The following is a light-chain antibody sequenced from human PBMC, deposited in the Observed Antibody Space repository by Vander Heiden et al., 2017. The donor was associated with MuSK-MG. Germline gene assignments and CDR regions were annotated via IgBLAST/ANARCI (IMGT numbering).Light chain of an antibody. CDR3: STWDDSVNEVV. V-gene: IGLV1-36*01. CDR2: FDD. CDR1: TSNIGDNV. J-gene: IGLJ2*01. Sequence: QSVLTQPPSVSGVPGQRVTISCSGVTSNIGDNVVSWYQEVAGEAPKLLIYFDDRLPSGVSDRLSGSKSGTSASLAISGLQSDDEATYYCSTWDDSVNEVVFGGGTRLTAL.